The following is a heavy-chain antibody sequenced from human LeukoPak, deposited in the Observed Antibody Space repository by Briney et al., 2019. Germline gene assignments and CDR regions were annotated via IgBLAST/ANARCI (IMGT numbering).Heavy chain of an antibody. CDR1: GGSISSYY. J-gene: IGHJ4*02. CDR3: ANAVAGADNYFDY. CDR2: IYYSGST. D-gene: IGHD6-19*01. V-gene: IGHV4-59*06. Sequence: SETLSLTCTVSGGSISSYYWSWIRQHPGKGLEWIGYIYYSGSTYYNPSLKSRVTISVDTSKNQFSLTLSSVTAADTAVYYCANAVAGADNYFDYWGQGTLVTVSS.